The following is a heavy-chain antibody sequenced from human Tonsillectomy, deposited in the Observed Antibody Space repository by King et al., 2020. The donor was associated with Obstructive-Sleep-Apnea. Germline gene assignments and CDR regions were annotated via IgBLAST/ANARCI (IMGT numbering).Heavy chain of an antibody. CDR3: ARGYVRQQLVLNY. Sequence: QLVQSGAEVKKTGASVKVSCKASGYTFTNYDINWVRQATGQGLEWMGWMNPNMGNRGYAQKFQGRVTMTRNTSINTAYMELSSLRSEDTAVYYCARGYVRQQLVLNYWGQGTLVTVSS. D-gene: IGHD6-13*01. CDR2: MNPNMGNR. V-gene: IGHV1-8*01. CDR1: GYTFTNYD. J-gene: IGHJ4*02.